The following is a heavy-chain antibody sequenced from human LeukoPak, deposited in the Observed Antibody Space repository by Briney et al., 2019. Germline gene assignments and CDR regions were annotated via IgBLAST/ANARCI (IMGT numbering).Heavy chain of an antibody. CDR3: ARKRGSGKANFDY. D-gene: IGHD1-26*01. CDR1: GGSISSSSYY. V-gene: IGHV4-39*01. J-gene: IGHJ4*02. CDR2: IYYGGST. Sequence: SETLSLTCTVSGGSISSSSYYWGWIRQPPGKGLEWIGSIYYGGSTYYNPSLKSRVTISADTSKNQFSLKLSSVTAADTAVYYCARKRGSGKANFDYWGQGTLVTVSS.